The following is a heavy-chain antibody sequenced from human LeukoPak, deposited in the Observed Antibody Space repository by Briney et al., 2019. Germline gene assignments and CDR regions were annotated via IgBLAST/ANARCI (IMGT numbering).Heavy chain of an antibody. D-gene: IGHD3-22*01. Sequence: HPGGSLRLSCAASGFTFSSYDMPWVRQATGKGPEWVSAIGTAGDTYYPGSVKGRFTISRENAKNSLYLQMNSLRAGDTAVYYCARARYYYDSSGYYYTLRPYYFDYWGQGTLVTVSS. CDR2: IGTAGDT. CDR3: ARARYYYDSSGYYYTLRPYYFDY. J-gene: IGHJ4*02. CDR1: GFTFSSYD. V-gene: IGHV3-13*01.